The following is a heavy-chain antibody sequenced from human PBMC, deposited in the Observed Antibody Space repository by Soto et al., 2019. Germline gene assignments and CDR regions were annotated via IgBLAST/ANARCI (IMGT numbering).Heavy chain of an antibody. V-gene: IGHV4-39*01. D-gene: IGHD3-10*01. CDR2: IYYSGST. J-gene: IGHJ5*02. CDR1: GGSISSTSYY. Sequence: NPSETLSLTCTVSGGSISSTSYYWGWIRQPPGKGLEWIGSIYYSGSTLYNPSLESRVTISVDTSKNQFTLNLRSLTAADTAVYYCVRRYGLRSPIWFDPWGQGTLVTVSS. CDR3: VRRYGLRSPIWFDP.